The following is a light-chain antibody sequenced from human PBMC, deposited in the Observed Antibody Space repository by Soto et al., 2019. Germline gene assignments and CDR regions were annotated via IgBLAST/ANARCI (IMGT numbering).Light chain of an antibody. V-gene: IGLV2-14*01. J-gene: IGLJ3*02. Sequence: QSALTQPASVSGSPGQSITISCTGTSSDVGGYNYVSWYQQHPGKAPKLLLSEVTDRASGVSNRFSGSKSGDTASLTISGLQAEDEADYYCSSYTSASTVVFGGGTKVTVL. CDR3: SSYTSASTVV. CDR2: EVT. CDR1: SSDVGGYNY.